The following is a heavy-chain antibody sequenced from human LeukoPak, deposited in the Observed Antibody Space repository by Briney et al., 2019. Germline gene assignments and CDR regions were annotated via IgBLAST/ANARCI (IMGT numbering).Heavy chain of an antibody. J-gene: IGHJ3*01. CDR3: VKDSIERNGVYDAFDV. CDR2: IGGGSVGR. CDR1: GFTFTVFA. D-gene: IGHD2-8*01. V-gene: IGHV3-23*01. Sequence: GGSLTLSWVVAGFTFTVFAMKWVRPVPGRVPEWVSHIGGGSVGREYEASVKGRFTVSRDNSRNSLYLQMNSLRGEDTAIYYCVKDSIERNGVYDAFDVWGQGTKVTVAS.